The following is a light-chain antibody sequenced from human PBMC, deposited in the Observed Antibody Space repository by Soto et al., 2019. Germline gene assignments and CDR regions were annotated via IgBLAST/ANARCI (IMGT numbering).Light chain of an antibody. V-gene: IGLV2-23*02. J-gene: IGLJ2*01. CDR1: SSDVGRYNL. Sequence: QSVLTQPASVSGSPGQSITFSCTGTSSDVGRYNLVSWYQQHPGKAPKLIIYEVIERPSGVSDRFSGSKSGNTASLTISGLQAEDAADYYCSSYAAGSSFDVVFGGGTKVTVL. CDR3: SSYAAGSSFDVV. CDR2: EVI.